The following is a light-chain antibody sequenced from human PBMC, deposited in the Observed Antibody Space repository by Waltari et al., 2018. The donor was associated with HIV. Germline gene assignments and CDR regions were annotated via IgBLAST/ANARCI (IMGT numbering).Light chain of an antibody. V-gene: IGLV1-44*01. CDR1: SSNIGTNT. J-gene: IGLJ2*01. Sequence: QSALTQPPSASGTLGQGVTISCFGSSSNIGTNTVNWYQHLPGAAPKLIIFRNHQRPSGVPDRFSGSQSGTSAFLTITGLLPGDEATYYCAAWDASLHVVFGGGTQLTVL. CDR3: AAWDASLHVV. CDR2: RNH.